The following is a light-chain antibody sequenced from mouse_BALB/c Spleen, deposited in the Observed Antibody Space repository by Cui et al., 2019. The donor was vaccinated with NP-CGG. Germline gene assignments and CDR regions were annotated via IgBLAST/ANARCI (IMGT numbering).Light chain of an antibody. V-gene: IGLV1*01. CDR1: TGTVTTSNY. J-gene: IGLJ1*01. CDR3: ALWYSNHWV. Sequence: QAVVTQESALTTSHGETVTLTCRSSTGTVTTSNYSNWVQENPVHLFTGLIGSTNNRAPGVPARFSGSLIGDKAALTITGAQTEDEAIYFCALWYSNHWVFGGGTKLTVL. CDR2: STN.